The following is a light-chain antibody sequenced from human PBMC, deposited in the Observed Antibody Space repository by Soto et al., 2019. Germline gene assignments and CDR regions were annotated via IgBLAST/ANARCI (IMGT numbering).Light chain of an antibody. V-gene: IGKV1-5*01. CDR2: TAS. CDR3: QEYNNYWT. CDR1: QTISRW. J-gene: IGKJ1*01. Sequence: DIQMTQSPCTLSASVGDRVTITCRASQTISRWLAWYQQKPGKAPRLLIYTASTLESGVPSRFSASGSGTEFTLTISSLHPDDFATYYCQEYNNYWTFGQGTKVDIK.